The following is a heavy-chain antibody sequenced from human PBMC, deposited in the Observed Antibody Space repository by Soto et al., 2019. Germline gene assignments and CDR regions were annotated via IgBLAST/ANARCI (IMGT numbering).Heavy chain of an antibody. D-gene: IGHD5-12*01. V-gene: IGHV4-59*01. CDR3: AKYRRTEADGYTLDF. CDR1: VGSISGYY. Sequence: TSETLSLTCTVSVGSISGYYWSWIRQPPGKGLEWIGYVYYSGSTNYNPSLESRVTISIDTSKNQFSLKLTSVTAADTAVYYCAKYRRTEADGYTLDFWGQGTLVTDSS. CDR2: VYYSGST. J-gene: IGHJ4*02.